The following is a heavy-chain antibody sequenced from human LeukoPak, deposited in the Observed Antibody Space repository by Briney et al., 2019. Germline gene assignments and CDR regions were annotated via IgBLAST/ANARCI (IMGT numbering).Heavy chain of an antibody. Sequence: SGGSLRLSCAASGFIFSSYAMSWVRQAPGKGLEWVSAISGSGGSTHYADSVKGRFTISRDNSKNTLYLQMNSLRAEDTAVYYCAKHYGDYTSYFDYWGQGTLVTVSS. CDR2: ISGSGGST. D-gene: IGHD4-17*01. CDR3: AKHYGDYTSYFDY. V-gene: IGHV3-23*01. J-gene: IGHJ4*02. CDR1: GFIFSSYA.